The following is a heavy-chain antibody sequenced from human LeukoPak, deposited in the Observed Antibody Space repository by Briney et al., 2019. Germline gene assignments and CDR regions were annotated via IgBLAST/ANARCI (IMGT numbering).Heavy chain of an antibody. V-gene: IGHV3-23*01. Sequence: GGSLRLSCAASGFTFRDAAMTWVGHAPGKGLEWVSLISSSGANAYYADSGKGRFTISRDNSKNTLYLQRNNLRGEDTAEYYCAKDMELASWGQGTLVTVSS. D-gene: IGHD1-26*01. CDR1: GFTFRDAA. J-gene: IGHJ5*02. CDR3: AKDMELAS. CDR2: ISSSGANA.